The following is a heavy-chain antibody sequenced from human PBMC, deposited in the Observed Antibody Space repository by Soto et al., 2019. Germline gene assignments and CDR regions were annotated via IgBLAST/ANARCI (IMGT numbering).Heavy chain of an antibody. CDR2: ISGRGSST. D-gene: IGHD3-22*01. V-gene: IGHV3-23*01. CDR3: ARRLRVITVISAFDH. CDR1: GFTFNKHA. Sequence: EVELLQSGGGLVQPGGSLRLSCVASGFTFNKHALAWVRQAPGKGLAGVPAISGRGSSTYDSDSVKGRITLSRDNSNNTLYLQMNRLRAEDTAISFCARRLRVITVISAFDHWGQGTPVTVSS. J-gene: IGHJ4*02.